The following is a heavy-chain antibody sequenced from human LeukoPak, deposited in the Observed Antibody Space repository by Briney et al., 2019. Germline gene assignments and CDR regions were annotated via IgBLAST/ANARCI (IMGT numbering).Heavy chain of an antibody. J-gene: IGHJ6*02. Sequence: GASVKVSCKASGYTFTSYGISWVRQAPGQGLEWMGWISAYNGNTNYAQKLQGRVTMTTDTSTSTAYMELRSLRSDDTAVYYCGRDSSGWSDYYYYGMDVWGQGTTVTVSS. D-gene: IGHD6-19*01. CDR1: GYTFTSYG. CDR3: GRDSSGWSDYYYYGMDV. V-gene: IGHV1-18*01. CDR2: ISAYNGNT.